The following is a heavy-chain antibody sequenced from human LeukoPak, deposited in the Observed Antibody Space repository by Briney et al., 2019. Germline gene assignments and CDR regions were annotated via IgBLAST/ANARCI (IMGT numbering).Heavy chain of an antibody. V-gene: IGHV3-30*01. CDR3: ARGSVPTVVVTAMNH. D-gene: IGHD2-21*02. Sequence: GGSLRLSCAASGFTFSSYAMHWVRQAPGKGLEWVAVISYDGSNKYYADSVKGRFTISRDNSKNTLYLQMNSLRAEDTAVYYCARGSVPTVVVTAMNHWGQGTLVTVSS. CDR1: GFTFSSYA. J-gene: IGHJ5*02. CDR2: ISYDGSNK.